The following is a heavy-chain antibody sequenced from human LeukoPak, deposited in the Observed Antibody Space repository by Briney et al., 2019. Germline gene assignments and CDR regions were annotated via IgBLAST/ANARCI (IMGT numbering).Heavy chain of an antibody. CDR2: IYIGGST. CDR1: GFTVSSNY. V-gene: IGHV3-66*02. J-gene: IGHJ4*02. D-gene: IGHD3-3*01. Sequence: GGSLRLSCAASGFTVSSNYMSWVRQAPVKGLEWVSVIYIGGSTYYADSVKGRFTISRDNSKNTLYLQMNSLRAEDTAVYYCAREGGPYYDFWSGYYSPFHYWGQGTLVTVSS. CDR3: AREGGPYYDFWSGYYSPFHY.